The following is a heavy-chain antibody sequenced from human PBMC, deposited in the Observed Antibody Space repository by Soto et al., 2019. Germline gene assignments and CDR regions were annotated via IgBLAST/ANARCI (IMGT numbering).Heavy chain of an antibody. J-gene: IGHJ6*02. D-gene: IGHD2-21*02. Sequence: QVHLQESGPGLVNPSVTLTLTCAVSGGSISSSHWWGWVRQAPGKGLEWIGEIYHRGSTNYNTSLKRRLTMSVEKSKNQLSVHLSSVTAAETAVYYCVRDADETAIVPAPWLVWGGGTMVTVSS. CDR2: IYHRGST. CDR1: GGSISSSHW. CDR3: VRDADETAIVPAPWLV. V-gene: IGHV4-4*02.